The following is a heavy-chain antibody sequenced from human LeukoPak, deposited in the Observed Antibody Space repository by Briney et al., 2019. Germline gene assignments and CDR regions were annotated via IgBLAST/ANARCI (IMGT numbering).Heavy chain of an antibody. V-gene: IGHV3-23*01. CDR3: TTDWTLRGVPTFFDP. J-gene: IGHJ5*02. CDR1: GFTIENHV. Sequence: GGSLRLSCEASGFTIENHVMTWVRQAPGKGPEWVASQSGSGHNTYYSESVRGRFAISRDNSKNTVFLQMNSLRVEDTAIYYCTTDWTLRGVPTFFDPWGQGTVVSVSS. D-gene: IGHD3-10*01. CDR2: QSGSGHNT.